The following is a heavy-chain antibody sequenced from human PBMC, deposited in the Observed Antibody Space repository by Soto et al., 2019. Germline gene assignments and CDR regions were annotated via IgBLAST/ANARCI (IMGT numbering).Heavy chain of an antibody. Sequence: EVQLVESGGGLVQPGGSLRLSCVASGFTFWGDWMSWVRQAPGKGLEWVASIKQDGSAKEYLDSVRGRFTISRDNSKNSVYLQMNSLRAEDTALYYCARDFYGGFSYGPGDNWGQGTLVTVSS. V-gene: IGHV3-7*01. J-gene: IGHJ4*02. CDR3: ARDFYGGFSYGPGDN. CDR2: IKQDGSAK. CDR1: GFTFWGDW. D-gene: IGHD2-15*01.